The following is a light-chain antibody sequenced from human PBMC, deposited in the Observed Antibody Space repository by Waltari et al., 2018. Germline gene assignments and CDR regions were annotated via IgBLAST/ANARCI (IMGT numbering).Light chain of an antibody. V-gene: IGLV1-40*01. CDR3: QSYDSSLSGSV. CDR1: SFNIGAGFD. J-gene: IGLJ3*02. CDR2: GNS. Sequence: QSVLTQPPSVSGAPGQSVTLSCTGSSFNIGAGFDVHWYQQIPGPAPKLLIYGNSNRPSGVPDRLSGSKSGTSASLAITGLQADDEADYYCQSYDSSLSGSVFGGGTKLTVL.